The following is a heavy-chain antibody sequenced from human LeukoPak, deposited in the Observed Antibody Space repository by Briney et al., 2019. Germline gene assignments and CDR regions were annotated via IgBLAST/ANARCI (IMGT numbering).Heavy chain of an antibody. V-gene: IGHV3-23*01. CDR3: ARVKRDCSGGTCYSYDY. CDR1: RFTFNTYA. CDR2: ISGNGDIT. D-gene: IGHD2-15*01. Sequence: GGSLRLSCAASRFTFNTYAVNWVRQAPGKGLEWVSAISGNGDITYYADSVRGRFTISRDNSKNTLFLQMNSLRAEATAVYYCARVKRDCSGGTCYSYDYWGQETLVTVSS. J-gene: IGHJ4*02.